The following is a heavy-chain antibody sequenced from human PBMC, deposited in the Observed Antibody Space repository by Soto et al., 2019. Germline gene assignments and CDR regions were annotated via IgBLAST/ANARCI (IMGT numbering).Heavy chain of an antibody. CDR3: ARSHSAYHYHAMDA. CDR2: INPNSGDT. CDR1: RYIFTGYY. Sequence: GASVKVSCKTSRYIFTGYYMHWVRQAPGQGLEWMGWINPNSGDTNYAQRFKGRVSMTSDTSINTAYLELSRLRPGDTAVFFCARSHSAYHYHAMDAWGQGTMVTV. J-gene: IGHJ6*02. V-gene: IGHV1-2*02.